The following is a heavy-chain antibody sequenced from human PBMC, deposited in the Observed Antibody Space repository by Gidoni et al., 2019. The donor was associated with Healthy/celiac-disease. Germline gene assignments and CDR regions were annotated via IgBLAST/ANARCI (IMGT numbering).Heavy chain of an antibody. D-gene: IGHD1-26*01. Sequence: QVQLVQSGAEVKKPGASVKVYCKASGYTFTGYTMHWVRQAPGQGVEWMGWTNPNSGGTNDAQKFQGWVTMTRDTSISTAYMELSRLRSDDTAVYYWARDLGIVGAPLDYWGQGTLVTVSS. CDR2: TNPNSGGT. CDR1: GYTFTGYT. CDR3: ARDLGIVGAPLDY. V-gene: IGHV1-2*04. J-gene: IGHJ4*02.